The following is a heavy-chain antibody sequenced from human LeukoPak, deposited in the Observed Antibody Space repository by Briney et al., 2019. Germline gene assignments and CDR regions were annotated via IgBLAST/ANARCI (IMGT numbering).Heavy chain of an antibody. D-gene: IGHD6-19*01. CDR1: GFTFSSYA. CDR3: ARGSSGCLDY. J-gene: IGHJ4*02. CDR2: ISYDGSNK. Sequence: GRSLRLSCAASGFTFSSYAMHGVRQAPGKGLEWVAVISYDGSNKYYADSVKGRFTISRDNSKNTLYLQMNSLRAEDTAVYYCARGSSGCLDYWGQGTLVTVSS. V-gene: IGHV3-30-3*01.